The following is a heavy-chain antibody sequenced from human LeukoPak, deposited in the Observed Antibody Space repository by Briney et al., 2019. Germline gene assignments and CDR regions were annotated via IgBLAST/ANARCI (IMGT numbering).Heavy chain of an antibody. J-gene: IGHJ4*02. CDR2: ISWNGVTS. V-gene: IGHV3-43*01. Sequence: GGSLRLSCAASGFTFGDYTMHWVRQAPGNGLEWVSFISWNGVTSYYADSVKGRFTISRDNSKNSLYLQMNSLTTEDTTLYYCVKERGTSGYFDYWGQGTLVTVSS. D-gene: IGHD3-10*01. CDR1: GFTFGDYT. CDR3: VKERGTSGYFDY.